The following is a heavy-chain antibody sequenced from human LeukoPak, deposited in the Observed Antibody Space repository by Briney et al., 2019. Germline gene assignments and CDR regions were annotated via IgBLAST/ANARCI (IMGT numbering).Heavy chain of an antibody. D-gene: IGHD2-15*01. CDR3: ARWLVGAATFDY. Sequence: SETLSLTCTVSSDSISSYYWSWIRQPPGKGLEWIANIYYSESSRYNPSLQSRVTISVDTSKNQFSLKLSSVTAADTAVYYCARWLVGAATFDYWGQGTLVTVSS. J-gene: IGHJ4*02. CDR2: IYYSESS. V-gene: IGHV4-59*01. CDR1: SDSISSYY.